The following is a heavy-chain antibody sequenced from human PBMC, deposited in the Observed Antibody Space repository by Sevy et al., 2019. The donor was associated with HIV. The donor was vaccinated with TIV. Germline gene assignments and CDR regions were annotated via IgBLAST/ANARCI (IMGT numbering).Heavy chain of an antibody. CDR1: GFAFYDYS. D-gene: IGHD2-8*01. Sequence: GESLKISCAASGFAFYDYSMSWIRQAPGKGLEWVATLSFGCGKINYADSVKGRFTISRDNSKNSFYLQMDNLRVEDTAPHYCAREGCTRPHDYWGQGTRVTVSS. J-gene: IGHJ4*02. CDR3: AREGCTRPHDY. V-gene: IGHV3-23*01. CDR2: LSFGCGKI.